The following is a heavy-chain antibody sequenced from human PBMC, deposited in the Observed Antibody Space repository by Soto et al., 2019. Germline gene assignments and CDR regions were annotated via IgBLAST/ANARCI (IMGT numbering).Heavy chain of an antibody. CDR2: INVGNGNT. Sequence: ASVKVSCKTSGYTFTSNSMHWVRQAPGQRPEWMGWINVGNGNTKYSQKFQGRVTITRDTSASTAYMELSSLRSEDTALYYCAREALVGTTTRGFYYGMDVWGQGTTVTVS. D-gene: IGHD1-26*01. CDR1: GYTFTSNS. J-gene: IGHJ6*02. V-gene: IGHV1-3*01. CDR3: AREALVGTTTRGFYYGMDV.